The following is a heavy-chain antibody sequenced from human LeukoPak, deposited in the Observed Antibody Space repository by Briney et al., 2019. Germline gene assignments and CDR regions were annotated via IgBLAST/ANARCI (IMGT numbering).Heavy chain of an antibody. CDR3: ARGGKRWLQLDGGEFDY. CDR1: GGSISSSSYY. V-gene: IGHV4-39*07. CDR2: IYYSGST. Sequence: SETLSLTCTVSGGSISSSSYYWGWIRQPPGKGLEWIGSIYYSGSTYYNPSLKSRVTISVDTSKNQFSLKLSSVTAADTAVYYCARGGKRWLQLDGGEFDYWGQGTLVTVSS. J-gene: IGHJ4*02. D-gene: IGHD5-24*01.